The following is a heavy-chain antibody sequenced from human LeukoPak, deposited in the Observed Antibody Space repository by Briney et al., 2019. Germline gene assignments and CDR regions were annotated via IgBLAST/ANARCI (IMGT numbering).Heavy chain of an antibody. J-gene: IGHJ3*02. CDR2: ISWNSGSI. CDR3: AKDIGYCSGGSCYACDI. Sequence: QPGGSLRLSCAASGFTFDDYAMHWVRQAPGKGLEWVSGISWNSGSIGYADSVKGRFTISRDNAKNSLYLQMNSLRAEDTALYYCAKDIGYCSGGSCYACDIWGQGTMVTVSS. V-gene: IGHV3-9*01. CDR1: GFTFDDYA. D-gene: IGHD2-15*01.